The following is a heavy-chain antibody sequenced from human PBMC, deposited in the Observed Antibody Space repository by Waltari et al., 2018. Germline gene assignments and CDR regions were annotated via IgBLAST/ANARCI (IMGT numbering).Heavy chain of an antibody. V-gene: IGHV4-34*01. CDR1: GGSFSGYY. CDR3: ARAPYYDSSGYSDY. D-gene: IGHD3-22*01. CDR2: INHSGST. J-gene: IGHJ4*02. Sequence: QVQLQQWGAGLLKPSETLSLTCAVYGGSFSGYYWSWIRQPPGKGLEWIGEINHSGSTNSNPSLKSRVTISVDTSKNQFSLKLSSVTAADTAVYYCARAPYYDSSGYSDYWGQGTLVTVSS.